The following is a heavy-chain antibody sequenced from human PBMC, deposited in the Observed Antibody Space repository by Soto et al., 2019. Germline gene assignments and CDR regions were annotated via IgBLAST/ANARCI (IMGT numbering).Heavy chain of an antibody. V-gene: IGHV2-5*02. D-gene: IGHD3-10*01. J-gene: IGHJ4*02. CDR1: GFSLSTSRVG. Sequence: QITLKESGPTLVKPTQTLTLTCTFSGFSLSTSRVGVGWIRQPPGKALEWLALIYWDDDKRYSPSLKNRLTITKNTSKNQVVLTMTNADPGDTATYYCVHTSGSGNSACFDYWGQGTLVTVSS. CDR3: VHTSGSGNSACFDY. CDR2: IYWDDDK.